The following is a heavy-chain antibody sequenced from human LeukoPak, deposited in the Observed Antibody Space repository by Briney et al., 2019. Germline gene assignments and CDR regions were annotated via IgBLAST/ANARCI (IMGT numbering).Heavy chain of an antibody. CDR2: INGDGSTT. CDR1: GFSVSSNY. CDR3: VPEEKYSSGWFYFDS. J-gene: IGHJ4*02. V-gene: IGHV3-74*01. Sequence: GGSLRLSCAASGFSVSSNYMTWVRQAPGRRLMWVSRINGDGSTTNYADSVKGRFTISRDNAKNTLYLQMSSLRAEDTAMYYCVPEEKYSSGWFYFDSWGLGTLVTVSS. D-gene: IGHD6-19*01.